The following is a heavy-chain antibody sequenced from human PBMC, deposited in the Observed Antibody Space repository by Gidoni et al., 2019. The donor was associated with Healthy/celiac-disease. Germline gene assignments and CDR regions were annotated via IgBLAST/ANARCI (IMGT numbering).Heavy chain of an antibody. V-gene: IGHV3-64D*06. D-gene: IGHD3-22*01. CDR1: GFPFSSYA. CDR3: VKEGGYYYDSSGYYDDAFDI. CDR2: ISSNGGST. J-gene: IGHJ3*02. Sequence: EVQLVESGGGLVQPGGSLRLSCSTSGFPFSSYAMHWVRQAPGKGLEYVSAISSNGGSTYYADSVKGRFTISRDNSKNTLYLQMSSLRAEDTAVYYCVKEGGYYYDSSGYYDDAFDIWGQGTMVTVSS.